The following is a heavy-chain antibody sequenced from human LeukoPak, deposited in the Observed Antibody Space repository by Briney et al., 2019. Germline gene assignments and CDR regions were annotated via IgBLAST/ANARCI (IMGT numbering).Heavy chain of an antibody. D-gene: IGHD6-13*01. J-gene: IGHJ4*02. CDR1: GFTFSSYS. CDR2: ISSSSSYI. V-gene: IGHV3-21*01. CDR3: ARDTQSSWYVFDY. Sequence: PGGSLRLSCAASGFTFSSYSVNWVRQAPGKCLEWVSSISSSSSYIYYADSVNVRFTISRDNAKSSLYLQINSLIAEHTAVYYCARDTQSSWYVFDYWGQGTLVNV.